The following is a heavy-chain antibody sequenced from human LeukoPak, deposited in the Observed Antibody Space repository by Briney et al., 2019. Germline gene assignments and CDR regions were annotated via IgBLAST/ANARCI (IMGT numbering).Heavy chain of an antibody. V-gene: IGHV3-11*05. CDR3: ARGDYSGDYFDY. CDR2: ISSGSTYT. CDR1: GFTFSDHY. D-gene: IGHD4-23*01. J-gene: IGHJ4*02. Sequence: PGGSLRLSCEVSGFTFSDHYMSWIRQAPGKRLEWVSYISSGSTYTNYADSVEGRFTISRDNAKNSLYLQMNSLRAEDTAVYYCARGDYSGDYFDYWGQGTLVTVSS.